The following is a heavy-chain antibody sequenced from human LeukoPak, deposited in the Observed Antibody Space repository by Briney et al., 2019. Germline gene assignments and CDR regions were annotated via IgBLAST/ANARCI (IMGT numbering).Heavy chain of an antibody. D-gene: IGHD5-12*01. CDR1: GFTFSSYG. CDR2: ISGSGGST. Sequence: PGGSLRLSCAASGFTFSSYGMSWVRQAPGKGLEWVSAISGSGGSTYYVDSVKGRFTISRDNAKNSLYLQMNSLRAEDTAVYYCARDPGSGYEEHFDYWGQGTLVTVSS. CDR3: ARDPGSGYEEHFDY. V-gene: IGHV3-23*01. J-gene: IGHJ4*02.